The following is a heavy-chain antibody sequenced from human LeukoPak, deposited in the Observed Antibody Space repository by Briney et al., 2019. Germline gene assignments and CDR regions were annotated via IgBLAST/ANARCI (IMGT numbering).Heavy chain of an antibody. Sequence: ASVKVSCKASGGTFSSYAISWVRQAPGQGLEWMGGIIPIFDTANYAQKFQGRVTITADESTSTAYMELSSLRSEDTAVYYCAREIPRRDGYNFYGADFWGQGTLVTVSS. CDR3: AREIPRRDGYNFYGADF. CDR1: GGTFSSYA. V-gene: IGHV1-69*13. D-gene: IGHD5-24*01. CDR2: IIPIFDTA. J-gene: IGHJ4*02.